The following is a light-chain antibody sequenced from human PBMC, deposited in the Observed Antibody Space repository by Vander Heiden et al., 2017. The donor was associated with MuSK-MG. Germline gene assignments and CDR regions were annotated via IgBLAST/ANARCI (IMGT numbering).Light chain of an antibody. CDR3: QQSYSTPPRT. Sequence: GDRVTITCRASQSISSYLNWYQQKPGKAPKLLIYAASSLQSGVPSGFSGSGSGTDFTLTISSLQPEDFATYYCQQSYSTPPRTFGQGTKVEIK. V-gene: IGKV1-39*01. CDR1: QSISSY. J-gene: IGKJ1*01. CDR2: AAS.